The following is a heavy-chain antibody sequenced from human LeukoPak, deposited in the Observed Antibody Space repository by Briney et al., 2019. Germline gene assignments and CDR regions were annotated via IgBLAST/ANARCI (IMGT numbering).Heavy chain of an antibody. CDR3: ARERDYYDSSGYYDS. J-gene: IGHJ4*02. V-gene: IGHV3-74*01. Sequence: GGSLRLSCAASGFTFSSYWMHWVRQAPGKGLVWVSRINSDGSSTTYADSVKGRFTISRDNAKNALYLQMNSLRAEDTAVYYCARERDYYDSSGYYDSWGQGTLVTVSS. D-gene: IGHD3-22*01. CDR2: INSDGSST. CDR1: GFTFSSYW.